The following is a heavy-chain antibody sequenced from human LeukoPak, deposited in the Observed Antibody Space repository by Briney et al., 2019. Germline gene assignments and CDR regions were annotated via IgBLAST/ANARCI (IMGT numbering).Heavy chain of an antibody. CDR1: GGTFSSYA. CDR2: IIPILGIA. CDR3: ARDPGSYPKSGYFQH. J-gene: IGHJ1*01. D-gene: IGHD1-26*01. V-gene: IGHV1-69*04. Sequence: SVKVSCKASGGTFSSYAISWVRQAPGQGLEWMGRIIPILGIANYAQKFQGKVTITADKSTSTAYMELSSLRSEDTAVYYCARDPGSYPKSGYFQHWGQGTLVTVSS.